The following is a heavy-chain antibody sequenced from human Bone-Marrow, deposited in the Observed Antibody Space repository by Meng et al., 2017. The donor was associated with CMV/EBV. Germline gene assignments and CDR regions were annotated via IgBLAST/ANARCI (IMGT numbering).Heavy chain of an antibody. CDR2: FYYRGST. V-gene: IGHV4-59*01. D-gene: IGHD5-24*01. J-gene: IGHJ4*02. CDR3: ARVGYGYNSWYFDY. CDR1: GDAISSYW. Sequence: GSLRLSCTVSGDAISSYWWGWIRQPPGKGLEWIGHFYYRGSTDHNPSLKSRVTMSADTSKFQFSLKLASLTAADTAVYYCARVGYGYNSWYFDYWGQGMLVTVSS.